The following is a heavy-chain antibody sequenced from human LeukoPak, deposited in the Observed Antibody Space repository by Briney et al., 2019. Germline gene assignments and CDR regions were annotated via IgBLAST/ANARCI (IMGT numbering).Heavy chain of an antibody. CDR1: GFTFTTYW. J-gene: IGHJ1*01. V-gene: IGHV3-7*01. D-gene: IGHD2-15*01. CDR2: INQDGTEK. CDR3: AGGGGFLSDL. Sequence: QPGGSLRLSCAASGFTFTTYWMSWVRQAPGKGLEWVANINQDGTEKYYVDSVKGRFTISRDNTKNSLFLQMNSLRVEDMAMYYCAGGGGFLSDLWGRGTLVTVSS.